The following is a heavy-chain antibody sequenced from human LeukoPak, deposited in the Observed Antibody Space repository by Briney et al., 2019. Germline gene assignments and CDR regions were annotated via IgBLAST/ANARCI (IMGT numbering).Heavy chain of an antibody. J-gene: IGHJ4*02. CDR1: GYTFTSYD. D-gene: IGHD3-10*01. CDR3: ARYGYSDY. V-gene: IGHV1-8*01. CDR2: MNPNSGNT. Sequence: ASVKVSCKASGYTFTSYDINWVRQATGQGLEWMGWMNPNSGNTGYAQKLQGRVTMTTDTSTSTAYMELRSLRSDDTAVYYCARYGYSDYWGQGTLVTVSS.